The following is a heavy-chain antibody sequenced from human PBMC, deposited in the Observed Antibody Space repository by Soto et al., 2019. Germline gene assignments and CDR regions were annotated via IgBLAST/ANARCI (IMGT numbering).Heavy chain of an antibody. J-gene: IGHJ4*02. CDR2: IFYTGRT. CDR3: AREPGV. V-gene: IGHV4-39*07. D-gene: IGHD3-10*01. Sequence: PSETLSLTCTVSDGSISTSSYYWGWIRQSPGKGLEWIGTIFYTGRTYYNPSLESRVTISVDTSKNQFSLKLSSVTAADTAVYYCAREPGVWGQGTLVTVSS. CDR1: DGSISTSSYY.